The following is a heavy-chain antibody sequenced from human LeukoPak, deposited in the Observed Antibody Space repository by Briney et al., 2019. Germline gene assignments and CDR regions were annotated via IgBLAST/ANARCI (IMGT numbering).Heavy chain of an antibody. CDR2: ISWNSGSI. J-gene: IGHJ4*02. D-gene: IGHD2-2*01. CDR3: AKGIVVVPAAPFDY. V-gene: IGHV3-9*01. CDR1: GLTFDDYA. Sequence: GGSLRLSCAASGLTFDDYAMHWVRQAPGKGLEWVSGISWNSGSIGYADSVKDRFTISRDNAKNSLYLQMNSLRAEDTALYYCAKGIVVVPAAPFDYWGQGTLVTVSS.